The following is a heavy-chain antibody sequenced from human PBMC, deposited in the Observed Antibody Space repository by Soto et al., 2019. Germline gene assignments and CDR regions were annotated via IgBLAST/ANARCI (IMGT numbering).Heavy chain of an antibody. CDR2: ISAYNGNT. CDR3: ARDWAAAGPFDY. Sequence: QVQLVQSGAEVKKPGASVKVSCKASGYTFTSYGISWVRQAPGQGLEWMGWISAYNGNTNYAQKLQGRVTMTTDTSTSTAYRELRSLRSDDTAVDDCARDWAAAGPFDYWGQGTLVTVSS. V-gene: IGHV1-18*01. J-gene: IGHJ4*02. D-gene: IGHD6-13*01. CDR1: GYTFTSYG.